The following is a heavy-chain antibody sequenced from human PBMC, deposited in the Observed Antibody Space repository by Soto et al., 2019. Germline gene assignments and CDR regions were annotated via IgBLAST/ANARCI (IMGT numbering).Heavy chain of an antibody. CDR1: GGSISSGGYY. CDR2: IYYSGST. V-gene: IGHV4-31*03. J-gene: IGHJ6*02. Sequence: SETLSLTCTVSGGSISSGGYYWSWIRQHPGKGLEWIGYIYYSGSTYYNPSLKSRVTISVDTSKNQFSLKLSSVTAADTAVYYCARGGRRPPGMDVWGPGTTVTVSS. CDR3: ARGGRRPPGMDV.